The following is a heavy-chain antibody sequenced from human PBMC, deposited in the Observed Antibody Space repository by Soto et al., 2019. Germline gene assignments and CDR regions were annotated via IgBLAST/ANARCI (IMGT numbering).Heavy chain of an antibody. CDR3: ARVMVTGTFHGLDY. CDR1: GFTISSYG. CDR2: IWYDGSNK. D-gene: IGHD1-7*01. V-gene: IGHV3-33*01. Sequence: GGSLRLSCAASGFTISSYGMHWVRQAPGKGLEWVAVIWYDGSNKYYADSVKGRFTISRDNSKNTLYLQVNSLRAEDTAVYYCARVMVTGTFHGLDYWGQGTLVTVSS. J-gene: IGHJ4*02.